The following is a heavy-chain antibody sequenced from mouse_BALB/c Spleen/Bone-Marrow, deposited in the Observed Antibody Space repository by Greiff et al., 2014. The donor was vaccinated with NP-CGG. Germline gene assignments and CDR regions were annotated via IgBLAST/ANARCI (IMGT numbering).Heavy chain of an antibody. V-gene: IGHV1S135*01. Sequence: VQLKESGPELVKPGASVKVSCKASGHAFTNYNMNWVKQSHGKSLEWIGYIDPYSGGTNYNQKFRGKATLTVDKSSSTAYMHLNSLTSEDSAVYYCSRGVLAYFDYWGQGTTLTVSS. CDR3: SRGVLAYFDY. CDR2: IDPYSGGT. D-gene: IGHD2-14*01. J-gene: IGHJ2*01. CDR1: GHAFTNYN.